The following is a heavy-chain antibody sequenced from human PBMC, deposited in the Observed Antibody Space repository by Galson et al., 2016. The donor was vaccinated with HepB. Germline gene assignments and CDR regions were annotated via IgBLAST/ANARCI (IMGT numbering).Heavy chain of an antibody. Sequence: SETLSLTCAISGGSINSSTWWSWVRQPPGKGLEWIGSIYSGGSTYSNPSLKSRVTISVDTSKNQFSLKLSSVTAADTAIYYCARDWGITASPFGMDVWGRGTTVTVSS. CDR3: ARDWGITASPFGMDV. V-gene: IGHV4-4*02. CDR2: IYSGGST. CDR1: GGSINSSTW. J-gene: IGHJ6*02. D-gene: IGHD3-16*01.